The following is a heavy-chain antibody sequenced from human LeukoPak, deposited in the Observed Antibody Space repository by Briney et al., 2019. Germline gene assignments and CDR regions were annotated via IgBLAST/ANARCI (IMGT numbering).Heavy chain of an antibody. CDR1: GSTFSGSA. J-gene: IGHJ4*02. V-gene: IGHV3-73*01. CDR3: TRLTSGYSSSWPDY. CDR2: IRSKANSYAT. Sequence: GGSLRLSCAASGSTFSGSAMHWVRQASGKGLEWVGRIRSKANSYATAYAASVKGRFTISRDDSKNTAYLQMNSLKTEDTAVYYCTRLTSGYSSSWPDYWGQGTLVTVSS. D-gene: IGHD6-13*01.